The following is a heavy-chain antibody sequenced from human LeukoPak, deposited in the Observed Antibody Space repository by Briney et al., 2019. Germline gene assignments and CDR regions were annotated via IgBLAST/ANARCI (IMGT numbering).Heavy chain of an antibody. CDR1: GGSISSGGYH. D-gene: IGHD3-10*01. V-gene: IGHV4-31*03. J-gene: IGHJ6*02. CDR3: ARDHRASGMDV. Sequence: SETLSLTCTVSGGSISSGGYHWSWIRQHPGKGLEWIGYIYYSGSTYYNPSLKSRVTISVDTSKNQFSLKLSSVTAADTAVYYCARDHRASGMDVWGQGTTVTVSS. CDR2: IYYSGST.